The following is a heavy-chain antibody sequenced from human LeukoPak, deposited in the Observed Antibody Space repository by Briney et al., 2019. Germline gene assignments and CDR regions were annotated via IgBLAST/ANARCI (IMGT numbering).Heavy chain of an antibody. D-gene: IGHD1-26*01. CDR3: ARDSGGSYYTDY. J-gene: IGHJ4*02. Sequence: GGSLRHSCAASGFTVSNNYMSWVRQAPGKGLEWVSVIYSSGGTYYADSVKGRFTISRDNSKNTLYLQMNSLRAEDTAVYYCARDSGGSYYTDYWGQGTLVTVSS. CDR2: IYSSGGT. V-gene: IGHV3-66*01. CDR1: GFTVSNNY.